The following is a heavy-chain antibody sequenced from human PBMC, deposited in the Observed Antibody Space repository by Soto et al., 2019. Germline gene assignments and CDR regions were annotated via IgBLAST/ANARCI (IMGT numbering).Heavy chain of an antibody. CDR3: ARDHLILPAHDFFYGSDV. D-gene: IGHD2-21*02. J-gene: IGHJ6*02. CDR1: GFTFSMYS. Sequence: GGSLRLSCEVSGFTFSMYSMSWVRQSPGKGLEWVAKIPQDGVDGHYADSVKGRFIISRDNGKNSLHLQLNNLRAEDTAVYYCARDHLILPAHDFFYGSDVWGRGATVTVSS. CDR2: IPQDGVDG. V-gene: IGHV3-7*03.